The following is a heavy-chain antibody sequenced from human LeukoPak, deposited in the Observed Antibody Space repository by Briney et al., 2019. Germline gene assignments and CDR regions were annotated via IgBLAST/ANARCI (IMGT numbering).Heavy chain of an antibody. V-gene: IGHV4-38-2*02. Sequence: PETLSLTCTVSGYSISRDYYWGWIRQPPGKGLEWIGSIYHSGTTHYNPSLKSRVTISVDTSKNQFSLKLNSVTAADTAVYYCARDNWSDVLYYTYMDVWGKGTTVTVSS. J-gene: IGHJ6*03. D-gene: IGHD1-1*01. CDR1: GYSISRDYY. CDR2: IYHSGTT. CDR3: ARDNWSDVLYYTYMDV.